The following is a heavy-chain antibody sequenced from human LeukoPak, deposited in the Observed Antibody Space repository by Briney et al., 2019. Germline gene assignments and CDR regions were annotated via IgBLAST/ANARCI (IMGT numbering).Heavy chain of an antibody. CDR2: IYYSGST. CDR3: ARGYYYYGMDV. Sequence: SETLSLTCTVSGGSISSSSYYWGWIRQPPGKGLEWIGYIYYSGSTNYNPSLKSRVTISVDTSKNQFSLKLSSVTAADTAVYYCARGYYYYGMDVWGQGTAVTVSS. J-gene: IGHJ6*02. V-gene: IGHV4-61*05. CDR1: GGSISSSSYY.